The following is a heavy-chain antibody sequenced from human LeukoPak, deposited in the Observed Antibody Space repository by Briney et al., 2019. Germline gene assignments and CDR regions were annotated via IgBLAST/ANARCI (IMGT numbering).Heavy chain of an antibody. J-gene: IGHJ4*02. CDR2: VYYTGST. CDR3: ARLSLYYFDSSGGFDY. CDR1: GGSISSGSYY. D-gene: IGHD3-22*01. Sequence: SETLSLTCTVSGGSISSGSYYWSWIRQPPGKALEWVGSVYYTGSTFENPSLKSRLTISLDSSKNQFFLDLTSVTAADTAFYFCARLSLYYFDSSGGFDYWGQGFLVTVSS. V-gene: IGHV4-39*01.